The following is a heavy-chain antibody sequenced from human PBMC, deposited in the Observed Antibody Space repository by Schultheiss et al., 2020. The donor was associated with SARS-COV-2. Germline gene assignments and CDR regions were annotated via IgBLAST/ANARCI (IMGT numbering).Heavy chain of an antibody. D-gene: IGHD3-10*01. J-gene: IGHJ4*02. CDR3: ARAVCAGVIWFGELLSRCYFDY. CDR1: GGSISSYY. CDR2: ISYSGNT. Sequence: SETLSLTCTVSGGSISSYYWSWIRQPPGKGLEWIGYISYSGNTNSNPSLKSRVTISVDSSNNQFSLRLRSVTAADTAVYYCARAVCAGVIWFGELLSRCYFDYWGQGTLVTVSS. V-gene: IGHV4-59*08.